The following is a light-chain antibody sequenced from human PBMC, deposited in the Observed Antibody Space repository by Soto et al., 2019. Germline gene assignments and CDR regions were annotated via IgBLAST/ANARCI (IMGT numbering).Light chain of an antibody. Sequence: QSVLTQPPSVSASPGQSVTVPFTATSSYVGAYNRVSWYQQYPGTPPKLMISEVNNRPSGVPDRFSGSKSGNTASLTISGLQAEDEADYYCSLYTSSSTVAFGGGTKVTVL. CDR2: EVN. CDR1: SSYVGAYNR. CDR3: SLYTSSSTVA. J-gene: IGLJ2*01. V-gene: IGLV2-18*01.